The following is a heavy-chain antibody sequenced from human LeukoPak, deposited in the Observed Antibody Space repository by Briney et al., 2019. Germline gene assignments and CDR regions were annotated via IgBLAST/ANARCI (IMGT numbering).Heavy chain of an antibody. Sequence: PSQTLSLTCAVSGGSISSYYWTWIRQPAGKGLEWIGRIYSSGSTNYNPSLNSRVTMSVDTSKNQFSLKLTSVTAADTAVYYCARGFGDWGLSWFDPWGQGTLVTVSS. D-gene: IGHD3-10*01. CDR2: IYSSGST. J-gene: IGHJ5*02. V-gene: IGHV4-4*07. CDR1: GGSISSYY. CDR3: ARGFGDWGLSWFDP.